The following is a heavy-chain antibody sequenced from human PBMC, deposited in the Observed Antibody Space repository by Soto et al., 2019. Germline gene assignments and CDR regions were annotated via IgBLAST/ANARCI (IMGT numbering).Heavy chain of an antibody. CDR2: IYHSGST. V-gene: IGHV4-38-2*02. CDR1: GYSISSGYY. D-gene: IGHD3-22*01. Sequence: LSLTCAVSGYSISSGYYWGWIRQPPGKGLEWIGSIYHSGSTYYNPSLKSRVTISVDTSKNQFSLKLSSVTAADTAVYYCARDDDSSGYYNDYWGQGTLVTVSS. J-gene: IGHJ4*02. CDR3: ARDDDSSGYYNDY.